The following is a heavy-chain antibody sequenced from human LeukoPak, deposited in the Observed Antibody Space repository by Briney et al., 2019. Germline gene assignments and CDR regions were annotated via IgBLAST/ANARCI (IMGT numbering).Heavy chain of an antibody. CDR2: IYYSGST. V-gene: IGHV4-61*08. D-gene: IGHD5-24*01. J-gene: IGHJ4*02. Sequence: KSSQTLSLTCAVSGGSISSGGYSWSWIRQPPGKGLEWIGYIYYSGSTNYNPSLKSRVTISVDTSKNQFSLKLSSVTAADTAVYYCARVDGYTILDYWGQGTLVTVSS. CDR1: GGSISSGGYS. CDR3: ARVDGYTILDY.